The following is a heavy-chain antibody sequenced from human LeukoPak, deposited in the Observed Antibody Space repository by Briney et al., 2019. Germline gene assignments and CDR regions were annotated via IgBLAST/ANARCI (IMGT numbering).Heavy chain of an antibody. CDR1: GYTFTNYA. D-gene: IGHD6-13*01. J-gene: IGHJ6*03. CDR2: INAANGHT. CDR3: ARGRGPPNSNRDFYYYHYMDV. V-gene: IGHV1-3*03. Sequence: ASVKVSCKASGYTFTNYAIHWVRQAPGQRFEWMGWINAANGHTKYSQEFQDRITITRDTFATTAYMELSNLRSEDMALYYCARGRGPPNSNRDFYYYHYMDVWGTGTTVTVSS.